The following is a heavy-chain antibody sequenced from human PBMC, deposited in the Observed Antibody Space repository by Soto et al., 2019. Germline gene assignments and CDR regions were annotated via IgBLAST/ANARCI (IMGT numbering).Heavy chain of an antibody. J-gene: IGHJ4*02. V-gene: IGHV3-9*01. D-gene: IGHD2-21*01. CDR1: GFTFDDYA. CDR3: AKDTSSFPDYFDY. Sequence: EVQLVESGGGLVQPGRSLRLSCAASGFTFDDYAMHWVRQAPGKGLEWVSGISWNSGSIGYADSVKGRFTISRDNAKNSLYLQMNSLRAEDTALYYCAKDTSSFPDYFDYWGQGTLVTVSS. CDR2: ISWNSGSI.